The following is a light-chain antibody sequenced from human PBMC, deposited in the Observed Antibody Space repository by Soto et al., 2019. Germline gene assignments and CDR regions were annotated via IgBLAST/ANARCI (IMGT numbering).Light chain of an antibody. CDR2: DAS. Sequence: MQMTHSPSSLSASFGYRFTITFHSSQDISDLLKWYQQQPGKAPKVLIYDASKLQTGVPSRFSGSGSGTDFTLTISRLEPEDFAVYYWQQYGRSGTFGQGTKVDI. V-gene: IGKV1-33*01. J-gene: IGKJ1*01. CDR3: QQYGRSGT. CDR1: QDISDL.